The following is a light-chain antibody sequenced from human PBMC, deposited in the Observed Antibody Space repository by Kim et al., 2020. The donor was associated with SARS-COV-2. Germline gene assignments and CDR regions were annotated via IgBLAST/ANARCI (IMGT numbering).Light chain of an antibody. CDR3: QRYDVHPET. J-gene: IGKJ1*01. V-gene: IGKV1-5*03. CDR1: QNINNW. Sequence: ASVGDRVTSSCRARQNINNWLAWFQQKPGKAPRVLIYKASTVESGVASRCGGSGSGKEFTLTINSLQPDDSATYYCQRYDVHPETFGQGTKVDIK. CDR2: KAS.